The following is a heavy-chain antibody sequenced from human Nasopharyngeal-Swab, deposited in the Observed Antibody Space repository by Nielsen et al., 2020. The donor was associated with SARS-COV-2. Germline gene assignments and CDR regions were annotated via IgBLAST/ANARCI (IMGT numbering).Heavy chain of an antibody. CDR2: IYHSGST. Sequence: SETLSLTCTVSGYSISSGYYWGWIRQPPGKGLEWIGSIYHSGSTYYNPSLRSRVTMSVDTSKNQFSLKLSSVTAADTAVYYCARESGSSRAVVDPWGQGTLVTVSS. V-gene: IGHV4-38-2*02. D-gene: IGHD1-26*01. CDR3: ARESGSSRAVVDP. J-gene: IGHJ5*02. CDR1: GYSISSGYY.